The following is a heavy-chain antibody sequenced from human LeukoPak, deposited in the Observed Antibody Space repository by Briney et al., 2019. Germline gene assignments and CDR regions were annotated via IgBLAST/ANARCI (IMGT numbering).Heavy chain of an antibody. V-gene: IGHV1-2*02. CDR1: GYTFTGYY. J-gene: IGHJ4*02. CDR2: INPNSGGT. CDR3: ARDLGYYDSSGYFC. Sequence: GASVKVSCKASGYTFTGYYMHWVRQAPGQGLEWMGWINPNSGGTNYAQKFQGRVTMTRDTSISTAYMELSRLRSDDTAVYYCARDLGYYDSSGYFCWGQGTLVTVSS. D-gene: IGHD3-22*01.